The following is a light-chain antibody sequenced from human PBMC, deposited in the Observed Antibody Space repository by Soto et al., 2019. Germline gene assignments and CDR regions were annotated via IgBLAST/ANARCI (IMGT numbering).Light chain of an antibody. Sequence: EIVLTQSPATLSLSPGERATLSCRASQSVGIHLAWYQQRPGQAPRLLIYDASNRATGIPARFSGSGTGTYFTLTITSLEPEDFAVSYCHQRSDWPATLGPGNKVEIK. CDR1: QSVGIH. J-gene: IGKJ1*01. CDR3: HQRSDWPAT. CDR2: DAS. V-gene: IGKV3-11*01.